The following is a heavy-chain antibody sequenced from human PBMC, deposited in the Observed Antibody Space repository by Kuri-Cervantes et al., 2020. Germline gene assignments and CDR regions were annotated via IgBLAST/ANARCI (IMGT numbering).Heavy chain of an antibody. D-gene: IGHD3-9*01. CDR2: IYYSGST. Sequence: SETLSLTCTVSGGSISSSSYYWGWIRQPPGKGLEWIGSIYYSGSTYYNPSLKSRVTISVDTSKNQFSLKLSSVTAADTAVYYCARILGPTDGYYDILTGYPEVGYYFDYWGQGTLVTVSS. CDR3: ARILGPTDGYYDILTGYPEVGYYFDY. V-gene: IGHV4-39*01. CDR1: GGSISSSSYY. J-gene: IGHJ4*02.